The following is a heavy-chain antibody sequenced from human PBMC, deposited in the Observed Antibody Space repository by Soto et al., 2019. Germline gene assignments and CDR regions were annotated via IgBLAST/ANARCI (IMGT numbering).Heavy chain of an antibody. V-gene: IGHV3-7*03. J-gene: IGHJ4*02. CDR2: INRDGSEK. D-gene: IGHD3-22*01. CDR3: ARDTDGSGSYYYFDK. Sequence: LXLSGVGSGFTFSNYCMSWVRQAPGKGLQWVANINRDGSEKYYVDSLKGRFTISRDNAENSLYLEMNTLRAEDTAVYYCARDTDGSGSYYYFDKWGQGTLVTVSS. CDR1: GFTFSNYC.